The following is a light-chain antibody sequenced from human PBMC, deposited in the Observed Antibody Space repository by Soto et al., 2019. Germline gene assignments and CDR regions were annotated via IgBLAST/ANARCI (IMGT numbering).Light chain of an antibody. J-gene: IGKJ5*01. Sequence: DIQMTQSPSSLSSCVGDRFTITCGASQSISTWLAWYQQKPGKAPKSLIYATSNLQSGVPSRFSGSGFGTEFTLTISSLQPEDFATYYCQQYNTYPITFGQGTRLEI. V-gene: IGKV1D-16*01. CDR2: ATS. CDR1: QSISTW. CDR3: QQYNTYPIT.